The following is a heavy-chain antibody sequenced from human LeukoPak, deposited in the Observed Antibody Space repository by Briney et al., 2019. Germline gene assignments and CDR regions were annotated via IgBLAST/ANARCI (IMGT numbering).Heavy chain of an antibody. CDR1: GVSVSRSDSY. Sequence: SETLSLTCSVSGVSVSRSDSYWDWIRQPPGKGLEWIGTIYYSGRTYYSPSLKSRVTMSVDPSNNQFSLNLRSVTAADTALYYCARRRYYDGSGYLEWGQGTLLSVSS. D-gene: IGHD3-22*01. V-gene: IGHV4-39*01. J-gene: IGHJ1*01. CDR2: IYYSGRT. CDR3: ARRRYYDGSGYLE.